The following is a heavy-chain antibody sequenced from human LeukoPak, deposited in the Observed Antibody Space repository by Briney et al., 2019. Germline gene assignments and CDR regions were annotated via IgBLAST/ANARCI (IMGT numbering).Heavy chain of an antibody. CDR1: GYTFTGYY. V-gene: IGHV1-2*02. CDR2: INPNSGGT. J-gene: IGHJ5*02. Sequence: ASVKVSCKASGYTFTGYYIHWVRQAPGQGLEWMGWINPNSGGTNSAQKFQGRVTMTRDTSISTAYLELSRLRSDDTAVYYCARLAGGRDWFDPWGQGTLVTVSS. D-gene: IGHD2-15*01. CDR3: ARLAGGRDWFDP.